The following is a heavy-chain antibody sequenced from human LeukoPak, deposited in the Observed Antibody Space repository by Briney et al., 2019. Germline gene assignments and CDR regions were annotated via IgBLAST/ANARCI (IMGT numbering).Heavy chain of an antibody. CDR3: AREPGTYYFDY. D-gene: IGHD1-26*01. J-gene: IGHJ4*02. CDR2: IYYSGST. Sequence: SETLSLTCTVSGGSISSSSYYWGWIRQPPGKGLEWIGSIYYSGSTYYNPSLKSRVTISVDTSKNQFSLKLSSVTAADTAVYYCAREPGTYYFDYWGQGTLVTVSS. CDR1: GGSISSSSYY. V-gene: IGHV4-39*07.